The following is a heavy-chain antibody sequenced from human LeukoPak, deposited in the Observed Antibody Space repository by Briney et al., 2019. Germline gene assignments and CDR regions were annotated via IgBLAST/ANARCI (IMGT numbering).Heavy chain of an antibody. V-gene: IGHV4-39*01. D-gene: IGHD3-10*01. J-gene: IGHJ4*02. CDR1: GGSISSSSYY. Sequence: PSETLSLTCTVSGGSISSSSYYWGWIRQPPGKGLEWIGSIYYSGSTYYNPSLKSRVTISVDTSKNQFSLKLSSVTAADTAVYYCARANYGSGTEFDYWGQGTLVTVSS. CDR2: IYYSGST. CDR3: ARANYGSGTEFDY.